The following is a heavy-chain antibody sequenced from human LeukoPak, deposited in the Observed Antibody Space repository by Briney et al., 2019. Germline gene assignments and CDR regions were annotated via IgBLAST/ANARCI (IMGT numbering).Heavy chain of an antibody. Sequence: GGSLRLCCAAAGFALSSYEMNWVRQAPGKGLEWVSYISSSGSTIYYADSLKGRCTVSGENAKNSVYLQMRSLRAEDTAVTYSARGLDVVVVVAFDYWGPGTLVAVS. CDR3: ARGLDVVVVVAFDY. CDR2: ISSSGSTI. CDR1: GFALSSYE. J-gene: IGHJ4*02. V-gene: IGHV3-48*03. D-gene: IGHD2-15*01.